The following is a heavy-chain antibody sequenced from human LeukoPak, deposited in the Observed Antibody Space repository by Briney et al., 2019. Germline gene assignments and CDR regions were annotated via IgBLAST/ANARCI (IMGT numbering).Heavy chain of an antibody. CDR3: AREAYCTNVVCYFDY. D-gene: IGHD2-8*01. J-gene: IGHJ4*02. Sequence: PLGSLTRSCPASGFTFSSYSMNWVRQAAGKGLEWVSYFSSSSSTIYYADSVKGRFTISRDNAKHSLYLQMNSLRAEDTAVYYCAREAYCTNVVCYFDYWGQGTLVTVSS. CDR2: FSSSSSTI. V-gene: IGHV3-48*01. CDR1: GFTFSSYS.